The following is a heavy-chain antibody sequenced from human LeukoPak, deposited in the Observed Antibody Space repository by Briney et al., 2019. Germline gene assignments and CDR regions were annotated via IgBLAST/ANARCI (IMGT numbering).Heavy chain of an antibody. D-gene: IGHD6-13*01. Sequence: GGSLRLSCAASGFTFSSYAMHWVRQAPGKGLEWVAVISYDGSNKYYADSVKGRFTISRDNSKNTLYLQMNSLRAEDTAVYYCAKAKNIAAAFYWFDPWGQGTLVTVSS. CDR1: GFTFSSYA. J-gene: IGHJ5*02. V-gene: IGHV3-30*04. CDR2: ISYDGSNK. CDR3: AKAKNIAAAFYWFDP.